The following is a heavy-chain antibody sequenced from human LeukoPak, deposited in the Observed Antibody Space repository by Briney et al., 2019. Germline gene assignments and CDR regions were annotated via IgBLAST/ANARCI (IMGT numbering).Heavy chain of an antibody. Sequence: GGTLRLSCAASGFTFSSYGMTWARQAPGKGLEWVSSISGSGDSTYYADSVKGRFTISRDNSKNTLFLQMNSLRAEDTAVYYCAKGRPVVVTALLFDNWGQGTLVTVSS. CDR3: AKGRPVVVTALLFDN. D-gene: IGHD2-21*02. J-gene: IGHJ4*02. CDR2: ISGSGDST. V-gene: IGHV3-23*01. CDR1: GFTFSSYG.